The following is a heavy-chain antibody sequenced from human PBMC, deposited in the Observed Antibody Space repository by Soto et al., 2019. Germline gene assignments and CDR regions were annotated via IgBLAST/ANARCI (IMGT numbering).Heavy chain of an antibody. CDR2: IRRKVNSYTT. J-gene: IGHJ6*02. V-gene: IGHV3-72*01. D-gene: IGHD6-19*01. CDR1: GFSFSDHY. CDR3: TRDLVAGTPGGLDV. Sequence: EVQLVESGGGLVQPGGSLRLSCAASGFSFSDHYMDWVRQTPGKGLEWVGRIRRKVNSYTTEYAAAVKGRFTISRDDSKNSLYLQMTSLKIEDTAVYYCTRDLVAGTPGGLDVWGQGTAVAVSS.